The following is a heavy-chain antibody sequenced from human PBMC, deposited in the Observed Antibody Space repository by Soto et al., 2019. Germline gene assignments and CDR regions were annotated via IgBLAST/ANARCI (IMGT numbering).Heavy chain of an antibody. J-gene: IGHJ4*02. CDR2: IIPISGAA. CDR1: GGTFSNYV. Sequence: QVQLVQSGAEVKKPGSSVKVSCKASGGTFSNYVVNWVRQAPGQGLEWMGRIIPISGAANYAQKFQGRVTITADKSTSTSYMELRSLGSEDTAVYYCARDMTRTVVPYFDFWGQGTLVTVSS. D-gene: IGHD1-7*01. CDR3: ARDMTRTVVPYFDF. V-gene: IGHV1-69*06.